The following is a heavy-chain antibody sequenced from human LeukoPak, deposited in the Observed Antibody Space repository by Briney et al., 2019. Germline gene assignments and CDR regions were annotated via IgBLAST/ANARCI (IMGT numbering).Heavy chain of an antibody. CDR3: ARGAFNIRWIQLWLGAFDI. D-gene: IGHD5-18*01. Sequence: PSETLSLTCAVYGGSFSGYYWSWIRQPPGKGLEWIGEINHSGSTNYNPSLKSRVTISVDTSKNQFSLKLSSVTAADTAVYYCARGAFNIRWIQLWLGAFDIWGQGTMVTASS. J-gene: IGHJ3*02. CDR1: GGSFSGYY. V-gene: IGHV4-34*01. CDR2: INHSGST.